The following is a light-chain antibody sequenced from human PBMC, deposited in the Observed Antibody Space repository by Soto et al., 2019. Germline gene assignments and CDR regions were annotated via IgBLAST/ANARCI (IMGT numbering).Light chain of an antibody. CDR1: QSVGSTY. J-gene: IGKJ1*01. V-gene: IGKV3-20*01. CDR2: GAS. Sequence: DIVLTQSPGTLSLSPGERTTLSCRASQSVGSTYLAWYQQKPGQAPRLLMYGASSRATGLPDRFSGSGSGTDFTLTISRLEPEDFAVYYCQQYGSSPPTFGQGTKVEI. CDR3: QQYGSSPPT.